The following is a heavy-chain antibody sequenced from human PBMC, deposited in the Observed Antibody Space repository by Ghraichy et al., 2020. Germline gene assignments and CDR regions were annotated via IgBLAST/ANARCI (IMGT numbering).Heavy chain of an antibody. CDR2: IWYDGRKK. CDR3: AREYYFDSSGYYYSYHFGMDV. V-gene: IGHV3-33*01. CDR1: GFTLSTRG. D-gene: IGHD3-22*01. Sequence: GALRLSCAASGFTLSTRGMHWVRQAPGKGLEWVAIIWYDGRKKYYADSLKGRFTVSSDTSKNTLYLEMNSLRAEDTAVYYCAREYYFDSSGYYYSYHFGMDVWGQGTTVTVSS. J-gene: IGHJ6*01.